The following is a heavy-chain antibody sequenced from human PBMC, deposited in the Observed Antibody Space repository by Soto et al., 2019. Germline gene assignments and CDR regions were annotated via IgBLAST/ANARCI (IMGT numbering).Heavy chain of an antibody. CDR2: IIPIFGTA. D-gene: IGHD3-22*01. Sequence: ASVKVSCKASGGTFSSYAISWVRQAPGQGLEWMGGIIPIFGTANYAQKVQGRVTITADKSTSTAYMDLSSLRSEDTAVYYCAIGRITMIVVVIGPDAFDIWGQGTMVTVSS. J-gene: IGHJ3*02. CDR1: GGTFSSYA. CDR3: AIGRITMIVVVIGPDAFDI. V-gene: IGHV1-69*06.